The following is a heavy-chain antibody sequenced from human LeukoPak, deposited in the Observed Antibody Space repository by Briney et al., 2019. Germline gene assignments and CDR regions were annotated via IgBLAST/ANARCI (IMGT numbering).Heavy chain of an antibody. CDR1: GYAISSGYY. Sequence: PSETLSLTCAVSGYAISSGYYWGWVRQPPGKGLEWIGTIYHSGSTYYNPSLKSRVTISEDTSKNQFSLRLSSVTAADTAVYYCASHPRSSSWYSGSGGFDIWGQGTMVTVSS. J-gene: IGHJ3*02. D-gene: IGHD6-13*01. CDR2: IYHSGST. CDR3: ASHPRSSSWYSGSGGFDI. V-gene: IGHV4-38-2*01.